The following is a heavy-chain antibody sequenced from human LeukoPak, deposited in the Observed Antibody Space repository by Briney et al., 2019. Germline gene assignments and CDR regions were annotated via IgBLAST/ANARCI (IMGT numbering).Heavy chain of an antibody. V-gene: IGHV4-30-4*01. CDR2: IYSTGST. D-gene: IGHD3-3*01. Sequence: KPSQTLSLTCTVSGASISSGDYYWSWIRQPPGKGLEWIGYIYSTGSTSHNPSLRNPITISLDTSKNQFSLKLSSVTAADTAVYYCAIGVFWSSYYVHWGQGTQVTVSS. CDR3: AIGVFWSSYYVH. CDR1: GASISSGDYY. J-gene: IGHJ4*02.